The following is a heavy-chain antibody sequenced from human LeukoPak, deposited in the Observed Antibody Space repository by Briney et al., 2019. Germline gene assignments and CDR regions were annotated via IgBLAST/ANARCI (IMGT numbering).Heavy chain of an antibody. Sequence: GRSLRLSCAASGFTFSSYAMHWVRQAPGKGLEWVAVISYDGSNKYYADSVKGRFTISRDNSKNTLYLQMNSLRAEDTAVYYCARESFGVVIAVYDGMDVWGQGTTVTVSS. CDR2: ISYDGSNK. D-gene: IGHD3-3*01. CDR3: ARESFGVVIAVYDGMDV. V-gene: IGHV3-30-3*01. CDR1: GFTFSSYA. J-gene: IGHJ6*02.